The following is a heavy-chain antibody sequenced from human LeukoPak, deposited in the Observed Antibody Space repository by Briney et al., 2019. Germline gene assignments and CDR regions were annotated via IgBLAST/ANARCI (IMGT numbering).Heavy chain of an antibody. CDR2: MNFNSGNT. CDR1: GYTLPNYD. J-gene: IGHJ3*02. CDR3: AKVGLRNTAIHI. D-gene: IGHD5-18*01. Sequence: ASVKVSCKASGYTLPNYDINWLRQATGQGLEWIGWMNFNSGNTGYAQKFQGRVTMTRNTAISTIYMELSSLKSEDTPIYYCAKVGLRNTAIHITGQETMVTVSS. V-gene: IGHV1-8*01.